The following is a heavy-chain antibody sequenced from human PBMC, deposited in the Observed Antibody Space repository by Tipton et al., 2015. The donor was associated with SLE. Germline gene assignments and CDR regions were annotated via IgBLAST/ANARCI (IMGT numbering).Heavy chain of an antibody. J-gene: IGHJ4*02. CDR3: ARDTESNTKDNSWQAH. CDR1: GFTFSDNS. CDR2: ISDSSSHT. V-gene: IGHV3-21*01. D-gene: IGHD4-11*01. Sequence: GSLRLSCAASGFTFSDNSMNWVRQAPGKGLEWVSSISDSSSHTYYADSVKGRFIISRDNAKNSLYLQMNSLRAEDTAVYYCARDTESNTKDNSWQAHWGQGTLVTVSS.